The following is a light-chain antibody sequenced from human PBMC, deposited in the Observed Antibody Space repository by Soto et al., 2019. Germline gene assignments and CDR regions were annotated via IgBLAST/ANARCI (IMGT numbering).Light chain of an antibody. V-gene: IGLV2-14*01. Sequence: QSVLTQPASVSGSPGQSITISCTGSSSDVANYDYVSWYQHHPGKAPKLMIYEVSNRPSGVSNRFSGSKSGNTASLTISGLQAEDEADYYCTSYTRDNTHVFGNGTKVTV. CDR3: TSYTRDNTHV. CDR1: SSDVANYDY. CDR2: EVS. J-gene: IGLJ1*01.